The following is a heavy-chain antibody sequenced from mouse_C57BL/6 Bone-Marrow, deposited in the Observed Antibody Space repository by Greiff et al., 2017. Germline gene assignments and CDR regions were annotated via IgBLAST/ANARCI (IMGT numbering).Heavy chain of an antibody. CDR2: INPGSGGT. D-gene: IGHD4-1*01. J-gene: IGHJ3*01. V-gene: IGHV1-54*01. Sequence: VQLQQSGAELVRPGTSVKVSCKASGYAFTNYLIEWVKQRPGQGLEWIGVINPGSGGTNYNEKFKGKATLTADKSSSTAYMQRSSLTSEDSAVYFCARSKNWASGFSYWDQGTLVTVSA. CDR3: ARSKNWASGFSY. CDR1: GYAFTNYL.